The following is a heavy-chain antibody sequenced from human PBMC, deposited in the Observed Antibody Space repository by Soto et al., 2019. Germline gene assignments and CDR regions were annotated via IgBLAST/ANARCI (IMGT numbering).Heavy chain of an antibody. V-gene: IGHV1-69*02. Sequence: VKVSCKASGGTFSSYTISWVRQAPGQGLEWMGRIIPILGIANYAQKFQGRVTITADKSTSTAYMELSSLRSEDTAVYYCARGPTDYYYYMDVWGKGTTVTVSS. J-gene: IGHJ6*03. CDR3: ARGPTDYYYYMDV. CDR1: GGTFSSYT. CDR2: IIPILGIA.